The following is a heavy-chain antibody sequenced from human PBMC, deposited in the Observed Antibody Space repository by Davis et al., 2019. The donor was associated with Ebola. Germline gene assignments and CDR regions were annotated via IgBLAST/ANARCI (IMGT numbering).Heavy chain of an antibody. CDR3: ARGPHTYGMDV. V-gene: IGHV4-31*03. J-gene: IGHJ6*02. CDR1: GGSISSGGYY. CDR2: IYCSGST. Sequence: SETLSLTCTVSGGSISSGGYYWNWIRQHPGKGLEWIGYIYCSGSTYYNPSLKSRVTISVDTSKNQFPLKLSSVTAADTAVYYCARGPHTYGMDVWGQGTTVTVSS.